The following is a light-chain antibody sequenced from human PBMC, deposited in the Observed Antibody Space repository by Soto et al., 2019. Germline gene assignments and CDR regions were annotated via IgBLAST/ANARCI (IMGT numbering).Light chain of an antibody. V-gene: IGKV3-20*01. Sequence: EIVLTQSPGALSLSPGERATLSCRASQSVSNSHSAWYQQKPGQAPRLLIYGASNRATGVSDRFSGSGSGTDFTLTITRVEPEDAAVCYCQQYDRSPLFGGGTKVEI. CDR1: QSVSNSH. CDR2: GAS. CDR3: QQYDRSPL. J-gene: IGKJ4*01.